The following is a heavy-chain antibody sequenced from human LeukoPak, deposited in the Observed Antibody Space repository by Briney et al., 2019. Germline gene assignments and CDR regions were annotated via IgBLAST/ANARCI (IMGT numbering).Heavy chain of an antibody. V-gene: IGHV4-4*07. CDR3: AREAYYYDSSGYSYPSFDY. J-gene: IGHJ4*02. CDR2: IYTSGST. CDR1: GGSISSYY. Sequence: SETLSLTCTVSGGSISSYYWSWIRQPAGKGLEWIGRIYTSGSTNYNPSLKSRVTMSVDTSKNQFSLKLISVTAADTAVYYCAREAYYYDSSGYSYPSFDYWGQGTLVTVSS. D-gene: IGHD3-22*01.